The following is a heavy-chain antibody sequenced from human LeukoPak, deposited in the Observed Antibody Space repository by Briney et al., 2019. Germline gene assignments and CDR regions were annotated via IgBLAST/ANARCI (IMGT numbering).Heavy chain of an antibody. CDR2: MNPNSGNT. D-gene: IGHD1-26*01. Sequence: ASVKVSCKASGYTFTSYDINWVRQATGQGLEWMGWMNPNSGNTGYAQKFQGRVTITADKSTSTAYMELSSLRSEDTAVYYCARDSGIDWGQGTLVTVSS. J-gene: IGHJ4*02. CDR1: GYTFTSYD. CDR3: ARDSGID. V-gene: IGHV1-8*01.